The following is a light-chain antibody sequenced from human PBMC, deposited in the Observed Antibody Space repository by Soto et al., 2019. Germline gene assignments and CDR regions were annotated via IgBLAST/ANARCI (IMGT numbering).Light chain of an antibody. V-gene: IGKV3-15*01. CDR1: QSVSSN. CDR2: GAS. CDR3: QQYKNWPWT. J-gene: IGKJ1*01. Sequence: VMSQSPATLSVSPGERATLSCRASQSVSSNLAWYQQKPGQAPRLLIYGASTRATGIPARFSGSGSGTEFTLTISSLQSEDFAVYYCQQYKNWPWTFGQRTKVDI.